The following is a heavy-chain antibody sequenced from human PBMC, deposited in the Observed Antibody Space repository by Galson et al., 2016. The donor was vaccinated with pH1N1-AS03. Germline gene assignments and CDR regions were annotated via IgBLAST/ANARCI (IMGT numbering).Heavy chain of an antibody. V-gene: IGHV3-11*03. Sequence: LRLSCAASGFSLSDYYMTWIRQAPGKGLERVAYISFTSDYRHYADSVKGRFTISRDNAKDSLYLQMDSLRVEDTAVYYCARARGGEDAWSQDVWGQGTTVTVSS. D-gene: IGHD2-21*01. CDR1: GFSLSDYY. J-gene: IGHJ6*02. CDR2: ISFTSDYR. CDR3: ARARGGEDAWSQDV.